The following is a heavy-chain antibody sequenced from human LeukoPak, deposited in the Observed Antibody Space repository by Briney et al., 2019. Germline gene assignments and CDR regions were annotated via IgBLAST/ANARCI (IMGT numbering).Heavy chain of an antibody. J-gene: IGHJ4*02. CDR3: AKPRTTGLGWAQFDY. CDR2: FDGNGPNT. CDR1: GFTFSSFA. V-gene: IGHV3-23*01. Sequence: GGSQRLSCAASGFTFSSFAMTWVRQAPGKGLEWVSGFDGNGPNTYYADSVKGRWTISRDNSRNTLYLEMNSLRPEDTAMYYCAKPRTTGLGWAQFDYWGQGSLVTVSS. D-gene: IGHD2-8*02.